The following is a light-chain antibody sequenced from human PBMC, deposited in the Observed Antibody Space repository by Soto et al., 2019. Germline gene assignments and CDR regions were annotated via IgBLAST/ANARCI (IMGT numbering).Light chain of an antibody. V-gene: IGLV1-47*01. Sequence: QSVLTQPPSASGTPGQRVTISCSGSSSNIGGNYVYWYQQLPGTAPKLLIYRNNQRPSGVPDRFSGSKSGTSASLAISGLRYEDEDDYYCAAWDDSLSGPVFGGGTKLTVL. J-gene: IGLJ2*01. CDR1: SSNIGGNY. CDR2: RNN. CDR3: AAWDDSLSGPV.